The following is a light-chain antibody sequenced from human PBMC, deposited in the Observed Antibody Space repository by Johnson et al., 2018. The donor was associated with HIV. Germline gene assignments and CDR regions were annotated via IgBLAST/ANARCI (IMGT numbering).Light chain of an antibody. J-gene: IGLJ1*01. CDR2: DNN. CDR1: TSNIGNNY. V-gene: IGLV1-51*01. CDR3: ATWDSRLRGGV. Sequence: QSVLTQPPSVSAAPGQKVTISCSGSTSNIGNNYVSWYQHLPRTAPKLLIYDNNKRPSGIPDRFSGSKSGTSATLGITGLPTGDEADYYCATWDSRLRGGVFGTGTKVTVL.